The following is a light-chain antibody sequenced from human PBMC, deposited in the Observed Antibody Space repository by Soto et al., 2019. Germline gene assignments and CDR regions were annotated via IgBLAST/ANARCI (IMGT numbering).Light chain of an antibody. J-gene: IGLJ2*01. CDR2: EVF. CDR3: SSYSGTGTFVV. V-gene: IGLV2-14*01. CDR1: SSDVGGYNY. Sequence: QSALTQPASVSGSPGQSITISCSGTSSDVGGYNYVSWYQQHPGKAPKLIIYEVFNRPLGVSSRFSGSKSGNTASLTISGIQSEDDATFYCSSYSGTGTFVVFGGGTKLTVL.